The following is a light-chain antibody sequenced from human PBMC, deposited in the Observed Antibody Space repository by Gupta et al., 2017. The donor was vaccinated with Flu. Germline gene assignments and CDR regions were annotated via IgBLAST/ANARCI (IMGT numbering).Light chain of an antibody. CDR2: GAS. CDR3: QQYNDWPLT. J-gene: IGKJ4*01. Sequence: EIVMTQSPVTLSMSLGERATLPCRASQSVRSNLAWYQQKPGQSPRLLIYGASTRATGIPARFSGSGSGTEFTLTISSLQSEDFALYYCQQYNDWPLTFGGGTKVEIK. CDR1: QSVRSN. V-gene: IGKV3-15*01.